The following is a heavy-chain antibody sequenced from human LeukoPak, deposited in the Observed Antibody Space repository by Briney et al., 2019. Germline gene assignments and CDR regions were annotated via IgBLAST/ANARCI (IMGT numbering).Heavy chain of an antibody. CDR1: GGSIRNYY. V-gene: IGHV4-59*08. D-gene: IGHD4-17*01. J-gene: IGHJ1*01. CDR3: ARHGYGDYDHIR. Sequence: SETLSLTCTVSGGSIRNYYWDWIRQPPGKGLEWIGYIQYSGRTSYNPSLKSRVTISVDTSKNQLSLKVYSVTAADTAVYYCARHGYGDYDHIRWGQGTLVTVSA. CDR2: IQYSGRT.